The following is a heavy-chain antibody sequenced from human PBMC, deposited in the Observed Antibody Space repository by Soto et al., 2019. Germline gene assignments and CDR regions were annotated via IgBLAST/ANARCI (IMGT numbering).Heavy chain of an antibody. Sequence: XSVKVSCTVSGYPFTTYYIHLVRQAPGQGLEWMGWIDPRSGGTVYEQKFQGRVTMTRDASISTVYMDLSGLTSDDTALYYCATDDYGIFPDWGQGSLVTVSS. V-gene: IGHV1-2*02. CDR2: IDPRSGGT. J-gene: IGHJ4*02. CDR1: GYPFTTYY. D-gene: IGHD3-10*01. CDR3: ATDDYGIFPD.